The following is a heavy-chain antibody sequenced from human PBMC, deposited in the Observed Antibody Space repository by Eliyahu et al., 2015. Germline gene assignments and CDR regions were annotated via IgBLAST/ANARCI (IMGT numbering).Heavy chain of an antibody. Sequence: QVQLVQSGPEVKKPGASVKVSCKASGYAFTHSGFGITWVRQAPGQGLEWMAWISSLNDNARYAPKFQGRVTVTADTSTSTAYLELMSLRSDDTATYFCGREWCSSSSCNFPDFWGQGTLVSVSS. V-gene: IGHV1-18*01. CDR2: ISSLNDNA. CDR3: GREWCSSSSCNFPDF. CDR1: GYAFTHSG. J-gene: IGHJ4*02. D-gene: IGHD2-15*01.